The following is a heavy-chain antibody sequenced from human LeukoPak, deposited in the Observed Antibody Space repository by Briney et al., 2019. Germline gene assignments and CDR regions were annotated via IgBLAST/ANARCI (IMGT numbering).Heavy chain of an antibody. V-gene: IGHV3-48*04. J-gene: IGHJ4*02. CDR3: ARVTAVAAPWVY. CDR2: ISSSGSVI. Sequence: GGSLRLSCAASGFSFSPYGGTWARQAPGKGLEWVAYISSSGSVIQYAPSVEGRFTISRDNGENSVHLQMNSLRAGDTAVYYCARVTAVAAPWVYWGQGAQVTVSS. CDR1: GFSFSPYG. D-gene: IGHD6-19*01.